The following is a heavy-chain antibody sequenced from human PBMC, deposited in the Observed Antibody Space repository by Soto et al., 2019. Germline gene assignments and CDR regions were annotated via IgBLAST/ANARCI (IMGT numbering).Heavy chain of an antibody. V-gene: IGHV3-30*04. D-gene: IGHD6-6*01. CDR1: GFPFITYA. CDR3: AKGPMAAPYDY. J-gene: IGHJ4*02. CDR2: ISYDGSNK. Sequence: QVQLVESGGGVVQPRRSLRLSCAASGFPFITYAMHWVRQAPGKGLEWVAVISYDGSNKFYADSVKGRFTISRDNSKNTLYLQMNSLTAEDTAVYYCAKGPMAAPYDYWGQGTLVTVSS.